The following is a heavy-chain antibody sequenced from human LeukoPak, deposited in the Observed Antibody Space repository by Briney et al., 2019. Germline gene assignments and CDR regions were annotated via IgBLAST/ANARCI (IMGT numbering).Heavy chain of an antibody. CDR1: GYTFTGDY. J-gene: IGHJ4*02. Sequence: ASVKVSCKASGYTFTGDYMHWVRQAPGQGLEWMGWINPNSGAPNYAQKFQGRVTMTRDTSISTAYMELSRLRSDDTAVYYCARVDLTGYLLFDYWGQGTLVTVSS. CDR3: ARVDLTGYLLFDY. CDR2: INPNSGAP. V-gene: IGHV1-2*02. D-gene: IGHD3-9*01.